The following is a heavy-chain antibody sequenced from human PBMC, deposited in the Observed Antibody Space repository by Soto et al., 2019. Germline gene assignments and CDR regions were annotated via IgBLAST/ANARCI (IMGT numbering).Heavy chain of an antibody. CDR1: GLTFSDHY. D-gene: IGHD5-18*01. Sequence: EVQLVESGGDLVQPGGSLRLSCVASGLTFSDHYMDWVRQTPGKGLEWVGRSRNKANSYSTEYAASVKDRFIISRDDSKDAVYLQMNSLKTEDTAVYYCASPGGGYSYQSWGQGTLVYVSS. CDR3: ASPGGGYSYQS. CDR2: SRNKANSYST. V-gene: IGHV3-72*01. J-gene: IGHJ4*02.